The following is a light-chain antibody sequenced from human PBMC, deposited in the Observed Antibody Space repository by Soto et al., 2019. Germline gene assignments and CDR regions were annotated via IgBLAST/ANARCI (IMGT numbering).Light chain of an antibody. CDR1: QSVSSSY. Sequence: MVLTQSPATLSVSPRERATLSCMASQSVSSSYLAWYQQKPGQAPRLLIYGASSRATGIPDRFSGSGSGTDFTLTISRLEPEDFAVYYCQQYGSSPRTFGQGTKVDI. J-gene: IGKJ1*01. CDR3: QQYGSSPRT. CDR2: GAS. V-gene: IGKV3-20*01.